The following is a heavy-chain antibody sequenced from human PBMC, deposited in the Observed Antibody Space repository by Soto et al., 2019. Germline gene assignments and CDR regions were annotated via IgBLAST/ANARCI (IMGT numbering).Heavy chain of an antibody. CDR3: ARSAYCTNGVCFYYYYGMDV. Sequence: QVQLVQSGAEVKKPGASVKVSCKASGYTFTSYGISWVRQAPGQGLEWMGWISAYNGNTNYAQKLQGRVTMTTDTSTRTAYMELRSLRSDDTAVYYCARSAYCTNGVCFYYYYGMDVWGEGTTVTVSS. V-gene: IGHV1-18*01. J-gene: IGHJ6*04. CDR2: ISAYNGNT. CDR1: GYTFTSYG. D-gene: IGHD2-8*01.